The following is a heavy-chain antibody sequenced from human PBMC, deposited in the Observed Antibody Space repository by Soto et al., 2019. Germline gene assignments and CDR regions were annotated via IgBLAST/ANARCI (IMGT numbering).Heavy chain of an antibody. D-gene: IGHD3-3*02. V-gene: IGHV4-34*01. CDR3: ARSISYYYYGMDV. Sequence: SETLSLTCTVSGGTISSYYWSWIRQPPGKGLEWIGEINHSGSTNYNPSLKSRVTISVDTSKNQFSLKLSSVTAADTAVYYCARSISYYYYGMDVWGQGTTVTVSS. CDR1: GGTISSYY. J-gene: IGHJ6*02. CDR2: INHSGST.